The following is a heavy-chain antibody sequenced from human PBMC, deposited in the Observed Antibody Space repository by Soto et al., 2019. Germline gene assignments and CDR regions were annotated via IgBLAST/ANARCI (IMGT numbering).Heavy chain of an antibody. CDR1: GGSISSGDYY. CDR3: ARVLGYCSGGSCYYWFDP. D-gene: IGHD2-15*01. V-gene: IGHV4-30-4*01. Sequence: SETLSLTCTVSGGSISSGDYYWSWIRQPPGKGLEWIGYIYYSGSTYYNPSLKSRVTISVDTSKNHFSLKLSSVTAADTAVYYCARVLGYCSGGSCYYWFDPWGQGTLVTVSS. J-gene: IGHJ5*02. CDR2: IYYSGST.